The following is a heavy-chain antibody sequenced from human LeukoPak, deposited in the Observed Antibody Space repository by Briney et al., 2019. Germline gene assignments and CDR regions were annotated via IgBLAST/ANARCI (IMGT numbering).Heavy chain of an antibody. CDR2: ISYDGSNK. CDR3: ARGRSGSHHFDS. D-gene: IGHD3-10*01. V-gene: IGHV3-30*04. CDR1: GFTFSNYA. J-gene: IGHJ4*02. Sequence: RAGGSLRLSCAASGFTFSNYAMHWVRQAPGKGLEWVAIISYDGSNKYYADSVKGRFTISRDNSKNTLYLQMNSLRADDTAVYYCARGRSGSHHFDSWGQGTLVTVSS.